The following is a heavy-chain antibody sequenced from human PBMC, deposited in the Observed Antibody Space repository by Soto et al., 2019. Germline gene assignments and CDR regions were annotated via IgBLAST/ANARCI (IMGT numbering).Heavy chain of an antibody. V-gene: IGHV4-39*01. J-gene: IGHJ6*02. CDR1: GGSISSSSYY. CDR2: IYYSGST. CDR3: ASLLGEELRFLEWLLKGAYYYGMDV. Sequence: PSETLSLTCTVSGGSISSSSYYWGWIRQPPGKGLEWIGSIYYSGSTYYNPSLKSLVTISVDTSKNQFSLKLSSLTAADTAVYYCASLLGEELRFLEWLLKGAYYYGMDVWGQGTTVTVSS. D-gene: IGHD3-3*01.